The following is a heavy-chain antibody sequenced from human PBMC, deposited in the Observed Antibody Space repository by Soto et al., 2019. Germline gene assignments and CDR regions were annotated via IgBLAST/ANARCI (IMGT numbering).Heavy chain of an antibody. J-gene: IGHJ6*02. CDR2: ITSDNGET. CDR1: GYTFTSFG. V-gene: IGHV1-18*01. Sequence: QVQLVQSGPEVKKPGDSVKVSCKASGYTFTSFGISWVRQAPGQGLEWMGWITSDNGETDYAQKFQARVTMTTDTSTNTAYMELRSLRSDDTAVYYCGRGAYYYGMDVWGQGTTVTVSS. CDR3: GRGAYYYGMDV.